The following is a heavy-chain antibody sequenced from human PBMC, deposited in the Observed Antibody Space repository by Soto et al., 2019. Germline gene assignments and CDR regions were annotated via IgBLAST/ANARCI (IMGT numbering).Heavy chain of an antibody. Sequence: PGESLKISCKGSGYSFTSYWIGWVRQMPGKGLEWMGIIYPGDSDTRYSPSFQGQVTISADKSISTAYLQWSSLKASDTAMYYCARHLTNRGVIQRGNYYYYYMDVWDKGTTVTVSS. CDR2: IYPGDSDT. CDR3: ARHLTNRGVIQRGNYYYYYMDV. CDR1: GYSFTSYW. V-gene: IGHV5-51*01. J-gene: IGHJ6*03. D-gene: IGHD3-10*01.